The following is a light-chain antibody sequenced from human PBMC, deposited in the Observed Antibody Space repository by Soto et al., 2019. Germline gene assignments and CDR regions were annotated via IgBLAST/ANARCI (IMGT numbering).Light chain of an antibody. V-gene: IGLV2-8*01. Sequence: QSALSQPPSAAGSPGQSVTISCTGTNSDVGGYKYVSWYQQHPGKATKIMIYEINKRSSGVPDRFWGSKSGNTASLIFFGLQAEDEAEYYCCSYAGTYYVFGTGTKVTVL. J-gene: IGLJ1*01. CDR3: CSYAGTYYV. CDR2: EIN. CDR1: NSDVGGYKY.